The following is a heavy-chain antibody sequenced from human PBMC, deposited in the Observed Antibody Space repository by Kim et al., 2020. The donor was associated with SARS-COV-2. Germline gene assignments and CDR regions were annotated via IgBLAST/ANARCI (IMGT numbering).Heavy chain of an antibody. J-gene: IGHJ5*02. CDR3: ARGGSAGRRDWFDP. Sequence: NPSLKSRVTISVDTCKNQCSLKLSSVTAADTAVYYCARGGSAGRRDWFDPWGQGTLVTVSS. D-gene: IGHD1-26*01. V-gene: IGHV4-59*09.